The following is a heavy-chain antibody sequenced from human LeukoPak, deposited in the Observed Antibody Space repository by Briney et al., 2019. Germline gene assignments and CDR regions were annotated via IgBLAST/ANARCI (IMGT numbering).Heavy chain of an antibody. CDR2: INHSGST. CDR3: ARSLMVTPWYYYGMDV. D-gene: IGHD2-21*02. J-gene: IGHJ6*02. Sequence: SETLSLTCAVYGGSFSGYYWSWIRQPPGKGLEWIGEINHSGSTNYNPSLKSRVTISVDTSKNQFSLKLSSVTAADTAVYYCARSLMVTPWYYYGMDVWGQGTTVTVS. CDR1: GGSFSGYY. V-gene: IGHV4-34*01.